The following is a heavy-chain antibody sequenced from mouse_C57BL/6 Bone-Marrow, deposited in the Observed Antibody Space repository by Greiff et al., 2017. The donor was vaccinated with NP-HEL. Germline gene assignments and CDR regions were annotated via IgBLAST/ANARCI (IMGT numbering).Heavy chain of an antibody. Sequence: EVKLMESGGGLVQPGESLKLSCESNEYEFPSHDMSWVRKTPEKRLVLVAAINSDGGSTYYPDTMERRFIISRDNTKKTLYLQMSSLRSEDTALYYCARYGNYDYFDYWGQGTTLTVSS. D-gene: IGHD2-1*01. J-gene: IGHJ2*01. CDR1: EYEFPSHD. V-gene: IGHV5-2*01. CDR2: INSDGGST. CDR3: ARYGNYDYFDY.